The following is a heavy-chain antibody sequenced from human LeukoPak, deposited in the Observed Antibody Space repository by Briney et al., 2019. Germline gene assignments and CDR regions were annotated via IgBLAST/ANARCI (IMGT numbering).Heavy chain of an antibody. V-gene: IGHV4-39*07. CDR1: GGSISSSSYY. J-gene: IGHJ4*02. CDR3: AGSQGGYWTSFDY. CDR2: IYTSGST. D-gene: IGHD3-22*01. Sequence: SETLSLTCTVSGGSISSSSYYWGWIRQPPGKGLEWIGRIYTSGSTNYNPSLKSRVTISVDTSKNQFSLKLSSVTAADTAVYYCAGSQGGYWTSFDYWGQGTLVTVSS.